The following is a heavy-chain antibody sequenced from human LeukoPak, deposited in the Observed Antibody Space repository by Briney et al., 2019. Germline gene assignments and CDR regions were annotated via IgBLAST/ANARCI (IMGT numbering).Heavy chain of an antibody. D-gene: IGHD3-3*01. V-gene: IGHV3-30*01. CDR3: ARGGHYNFWSGYSDYHSMDV. CDR2: ISFDGIKK. J-gene: IGHJ6*03. Sequence: PGGCLRLSCAASGFSFSSYALHSVRQAPGKGREWVAVISFDGIKKHSADSVKGRFTISRDNSKNTLFLQMNYLRPEDTAVYYCARGGHYNFWSGYSDYHSMDVWGKGTTVTVYS. CDR1: GFSFSSYA.